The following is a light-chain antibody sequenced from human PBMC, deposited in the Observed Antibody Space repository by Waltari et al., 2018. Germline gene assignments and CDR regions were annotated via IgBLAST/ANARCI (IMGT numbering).Light chain of an antibody. CDR1: SGSIASNF. CDR2: EDD. V-gene: IGLV6-57*04. CDR3: QSYDTSNWV. J-gene: IGLJ3*02. Sequence: NFMLTQPHSVSESPVKTVTISCTRSSGSIASNFVQWYQQRPGSAPTTVIYEDDQRPSGVPDRFSGSIDSSSNSASLTISGLETEDEAGYYCQSYDTSNWVFGGGTKLTVL.